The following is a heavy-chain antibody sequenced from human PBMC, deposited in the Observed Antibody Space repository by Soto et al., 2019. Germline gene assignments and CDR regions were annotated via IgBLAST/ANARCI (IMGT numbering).Heavy chain of an antibody. Sequence: ASVKVSCKASGGTFSSYAISWARQAPGQGLEWMGGIIPIFGTANYAQKFQGRVTITADESTSTAYMELSSLRSEDTAVFYCXXXGXXXIVLMVSHAWFDPWGQGTLVTVSS. J-gene: IGHJ5*02. CDR3: XXXGXXXIVLMVSHAWFDP. CDR1: GGTFSSYA. V-gene: IGHV1-69*13. CDR2: IIPIFGTA. D-gene: IGHD2-8*01.